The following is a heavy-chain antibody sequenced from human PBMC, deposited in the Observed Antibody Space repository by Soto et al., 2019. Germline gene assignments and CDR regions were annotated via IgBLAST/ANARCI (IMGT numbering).Heavy chain of an antibody. CDR1: GFSVSSKY. J-gene: IGHJ4*02. D-gene: IGHD6-6*01. CDR3: AREGSSSPGDY. V-gene: IGHV3-30-3*01. CDR2: ISYDGSNK. Sequence: GGSLRLSCAASGFSVSSKYMTWVRQAPGKGLEWVAVISYDGSNKYYADSVKGRFTISRDNSKNTLYLQMNSLRAEDTAVYYCAREGSSSPGDYWGQGTLVTVSS.